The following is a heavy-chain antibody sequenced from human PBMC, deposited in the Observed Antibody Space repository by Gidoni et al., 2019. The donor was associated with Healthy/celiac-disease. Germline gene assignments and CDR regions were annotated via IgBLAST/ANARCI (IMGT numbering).Heavy chain of an antibody. J-gene: IGHJ3*02. CDR3: TTSDTAMADNAPDAFDI. V-gene: IGHV3-15*01. Sequence: EVQLVESGGGLVKPGGSLRLSCAASGFTFSNAWTRWVRQAPGKGLEWVGRIKSKTDGGTTDYAAPVKGRFTISRDDSKNTLYLQMNSLKTEDTAVYYCTTSDTAMADNAPDAFDIWGQGTMVTVSS. D-gene: IGHD5-18*01. CDR1: GFTFSNAW. CDR2: IKSKTDGGTT.